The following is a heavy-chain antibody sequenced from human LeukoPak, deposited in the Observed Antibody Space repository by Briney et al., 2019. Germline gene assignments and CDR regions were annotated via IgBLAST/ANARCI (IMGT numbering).Heavy chain of an antibody. J-gene: IGHJ4*02. CDR2: ISGSGSST. V-gene: IGHV3-23*01. CDR1: GLTFSTYA. D-gene: IGHD5-18*01. CDR3: AKPPRVDRAYSYGLGYFDN. Sequence: GGSLRLSCAASGLTFSTYAMSWVRQAPGKGLEWLSAISGSGSSTYYAASVKGRFTISRDNSKSTLYLQMNSLRAEDTAIYYCAKPPRVDRAYSYGLGYFDNWGQGSPVTVSS.